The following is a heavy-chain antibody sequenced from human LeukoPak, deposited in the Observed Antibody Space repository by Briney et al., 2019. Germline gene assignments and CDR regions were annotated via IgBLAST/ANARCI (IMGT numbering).Heavy chain of an antibody. Sequence: PSETLSLTCTVSGGSISSSSYYWGWIRQPPGKGLEWIGSIYYSGSTYYNPSLKSRVTISVDTSKNQFSLKLSSVTAADTAVYYCARYGMATIEDAFDIWDQGTMVTVSS. CDR3: ARYGMATIEDAFDI. CDR2: IYYSGST. J-gene: IGHJ3*02. V-gene: IGHV4-39*01. D-gene: IGHD5-24*01. CDR1: GGSISSSSYY.